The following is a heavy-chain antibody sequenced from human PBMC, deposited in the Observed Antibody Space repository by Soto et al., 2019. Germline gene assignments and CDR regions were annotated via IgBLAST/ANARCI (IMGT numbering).Heavy chain of an antibody. V-gene: IGHV2-26*01. CDR3: ARVSGSYELDAFDI. CDR2: IFSNDEK. Sequence: QVTLKESGPVLVKPTETLTLTCTVSGFSLSNARMGVSWIRQPPGKALEWLAHIFSNDEKSYSTSLKSRLTIXKXTXXSQVVLTMTNMDPVDTATYYCARVSGSYELDAFDIWGQGTMVTVSS. J-gene: IGHJ3*02. D-gene: IGHD1-26*01. CDR1: GFSLSNARMG.